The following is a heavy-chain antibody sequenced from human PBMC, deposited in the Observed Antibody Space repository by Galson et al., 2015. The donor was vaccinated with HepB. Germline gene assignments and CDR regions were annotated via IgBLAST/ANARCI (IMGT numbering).Heavy chain of an antibody. J-gene: IGHJ6*02. V-gene: IGHV3-11*06. CDR2: ISSSSSYT. CDR3: ARGARGVTVTTDEEYYYYGMDV. CDR1: GFTFSDYY. Sequence: SLRLSCAASGFTFSDYYMSWIRQAPGKGLEWVSYISSSSSYTNYADSVKGRFTISRDNAKNSLYLQMNSLRAEDTAVYYCARGARGVTVTTDEEYYYYGMDVWGQGTTVTVSS. D-gene: IGHD4-17*01.